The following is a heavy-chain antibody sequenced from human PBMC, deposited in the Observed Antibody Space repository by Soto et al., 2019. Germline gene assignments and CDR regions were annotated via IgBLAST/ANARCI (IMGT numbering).Heavy chain of an antibody. D-gene: IGHD2-21*02. Sequence: ASVKVSCKASGGTFSSYAISWVRQAPGQELEWMGGIIPIFGTANYAQKFQGRVTITADESTSTAYMELSSLRSEDTAVYYCARAVYCGGDCYLYYFDYWGQGTLVTVSS. J-gene: IGHJ4*02. V-gene: IGHV1-69*13. CDR1: GGTFSSYA. CDR2: IIPIFGTA. CDR3: ARAVYCGGDCYLYYFDY.